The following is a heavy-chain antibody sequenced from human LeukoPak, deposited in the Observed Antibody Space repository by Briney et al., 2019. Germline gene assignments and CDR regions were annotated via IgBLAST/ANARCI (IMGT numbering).Heavy chain of an antibody. Sequence: ASVRVSCKASGYTFTGKFIHWVRQAPGQGLEWMGWINPNSGGTNYAQKFQGRVTMTRDTSISTAYMELSRLRSDDTAVYYCARLRSSSGWADYWGQGTLVTVSS. V-gene: IGHV1-2*02. J-gene: IGHJ4*02. CDR3: ARLRSSSGWADY. CDR1: GYTFTGKF. CDR2: INPNSGGT. D-gene: IGHD6-19*01.